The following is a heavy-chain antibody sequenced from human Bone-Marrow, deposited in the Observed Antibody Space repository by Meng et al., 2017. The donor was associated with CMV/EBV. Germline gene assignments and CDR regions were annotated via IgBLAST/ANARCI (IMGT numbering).Heavy chain of an antibody. D-gene: IGHD1-26*01. V-gene: IGHV1-8*02. CDR2: MNPNSGNT. J-gene: IGHJ6*02. CDR1: GGTFSSYA. CDR3: ARGFGGVGAKGVYGMDV. Sequence: ASVKVSCKASGGTFSSYAINWVRQATGQGLEWMGWMNPNSGNTGYAQKFQGRVTMTRNTSISTAYMELSSLRSEDTAVYYCARGFGGVGAKGVYGMDVWGQGTTVTVSS.